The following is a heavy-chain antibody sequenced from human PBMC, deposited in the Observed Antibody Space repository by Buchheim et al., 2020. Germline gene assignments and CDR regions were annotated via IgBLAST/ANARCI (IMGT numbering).Heavy chain of an antibody. D-gene: IGHD2-2*01. CDR1: GFTFSSYA. CDR2: ISGSGGST. Sequence: EVQLLESGGDLVQPGGSLRLSCAASGFTFSSYALSWVRQAPGKGLEWVSSISGSGGSTFYADSVKGRFTISRDTSTNTLYLQVSSLRVEDTAIYYCAKASVASSTTSRTYYYGLDVWGQGTT. CDR3: AKASVASSTTSRTYYYGLDV. V-gene: IGHV3-23*01. J-gene: IGHJ6*02.